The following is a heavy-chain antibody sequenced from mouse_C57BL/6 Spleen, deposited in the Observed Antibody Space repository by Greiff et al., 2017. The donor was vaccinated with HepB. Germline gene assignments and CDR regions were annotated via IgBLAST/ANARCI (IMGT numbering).Heavy chain of an antibody. V-gene: IGHV1-85*01. CDR2: IYPRDGST. Sequence: QVQLQQSGPELVKPGASVKLSCKASGYTFQSYEINWVKQRPGQGLEWIGWIYPRDGSTKYNEKFKGKAQLTVDTSSSTAYLELHSLTSEDSAVYFCARQYYGSREDGFAYWGQGTLVTVSA. CDR3: ARQYYGSREDGFAY. D-gene: IGHD1-1*01. J-gene: IGHJ3*01. CDR1: GYTFQSYE.